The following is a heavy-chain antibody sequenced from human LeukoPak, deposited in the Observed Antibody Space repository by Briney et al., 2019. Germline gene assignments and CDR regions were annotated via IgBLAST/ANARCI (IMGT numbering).Heavy chain of an antibody. V-gene: IGHV3-48*01. D-gene: IGHD1-14*01. CDR3: ARDTRYDGMDV. CDR1: GFTFSTYS. J-gene: IGHJ6*02. Sequence: GGSLRLSCAASGFTFSTYSMNWVRQAPGKGLEWVSYISSSSSTIYYADSVKGRFTISRDNAKNSLYLQMNSLRAEDTAAYYCARDTRYDGMDVWGQGTTVTVSS. CDR2: ISSSSSTI.